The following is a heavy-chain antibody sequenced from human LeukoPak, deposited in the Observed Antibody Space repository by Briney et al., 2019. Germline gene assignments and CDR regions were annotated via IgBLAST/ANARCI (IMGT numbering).Heavy chain of an antibody. J-gene: IGHJ5*02. CDR1: GYTFSTYW. V-gene: IGHV3-7*01. D-gene: IGHD5-24*01. Sequence: GGSLRLSCAASGYTFSTYWMSWVPQAPGKRPEWVANIKEDGNIEEYVDYVRGRFNVSRDNAKNSLYLRMNSLRVEETAVYYCVSQQLAPPWGEGTPVSVSS. CDR3: VSQQLAPP. CDR2: IKEDGNIE.